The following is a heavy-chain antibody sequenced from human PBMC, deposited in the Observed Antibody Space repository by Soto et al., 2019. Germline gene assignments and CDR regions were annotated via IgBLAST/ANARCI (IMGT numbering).Heavy chain of an antibody. D-gene: IGHD6-19*01. CDR2: IKEDGSEK. J-gene: IGHJ4*02. V-gene: IGHV3-7*05. CDR1: GFALSRYW. CDR3: AHVAV. Sequence: ESGGGLVQPGGSLRLSCAVSGFALSRYWMSWVRQAPGKGLEWVANIKEDGSEKHYVDSVKGRFTISRDNAKNSLYLQMNSLRAEDTAVYYCAHVAVGGQGTLVTVSS.